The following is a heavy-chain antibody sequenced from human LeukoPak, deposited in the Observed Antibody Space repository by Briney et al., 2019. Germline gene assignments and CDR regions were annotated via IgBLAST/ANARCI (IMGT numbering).Heavy chain of an antibody. D-gene: IGHD6-13*01. V-gene: IGHV3-23*01. J-gene: IGHJ4*02. CDR1: GFTFSSYA. Sequence: PGGSLRLSCAASGFTFSSYAMSWVRPAPGKGLEWVSAISGSGGNTYYADSVKGRFAISRDNSKNTLYLQMNSLRAEDTAVYYCAKDGGIAAADYYFDYWGQGTLVTVSS. CDR2: ISGSGGNT. CDR3: AKDGGIAAADYYFDY.